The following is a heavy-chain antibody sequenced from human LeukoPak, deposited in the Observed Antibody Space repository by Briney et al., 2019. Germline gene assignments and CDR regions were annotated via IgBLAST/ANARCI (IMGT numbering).Heavy chain of an antibody. CDR1: GGSISSSSYY. CDR3: ARDLSNNRGGREDSLIGHY. CDR2: IYYSGST. J-gene: IGHJ4*02. D-gene: IGHD3-16*01. V-gene: IGHV4-39*07. Sequence: SETLSLTCTVSGGSISSSSYYWGWIRQPPGKGLEWIGSIYYSGSTYYNPSLKSRVTISVDTSKNQFSLKLSSVTAADTAVYYCARDLSNNRGGREDSLIGHYWGQGTLVTVSS.